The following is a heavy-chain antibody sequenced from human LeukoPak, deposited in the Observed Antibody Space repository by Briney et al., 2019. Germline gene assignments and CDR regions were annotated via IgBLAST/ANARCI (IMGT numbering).Heavy chain of an antibody. CDR1: GYTFTGHY. D-gene: IGHD3-10*01. J-gene: IGHJ4*02. CDR2: INPNRGGT. CDR3: ARDRREVSYYGSGTFKFGENYFDY. V-gene: IGHV1-2*02. Sequence: ASVRVSCKASGYTFTGHYMHWVRQAPGQGLEWMGWINPNRGGTNFAQKFQGRVTMTRDTSITTAYMELSRLRSDDTAVYYCARDRREVSYYGSGTFKFGENYFDYWGQGTLLTVSS.